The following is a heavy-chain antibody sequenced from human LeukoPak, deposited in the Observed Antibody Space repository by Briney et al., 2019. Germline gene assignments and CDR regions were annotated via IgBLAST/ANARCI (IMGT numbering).Heavy chain of an antibody. J-gene: IGHJ4*02. CDR1: GFTFSSYG. D-gene: IGHD3-22*01. Sequence: GGSLRLSCAASGFTFSSYGMHWVRQAPGKGLEWVAVISYDGSNKYYADSVKGRFTISRDNSKNTLYLQMNSLRAEDTAVYYCAKDRRSYYDSSASRGFGYWGQGTLVTVSS. V-gene: IGHV3-30*18. CDR2: ISYDGSNK. CDR3: AKDRRSYYDSSASRGFGY.